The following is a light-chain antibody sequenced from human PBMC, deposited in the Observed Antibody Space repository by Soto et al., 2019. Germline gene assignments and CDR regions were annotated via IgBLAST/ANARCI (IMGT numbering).Light chain of an antibody. Sequence: EIVMTQSPATLSVSPGERAILSCRASQTVTNNLAWYQQKPGQAPRLLIYGASTRVTGIPARFSGSGSVTAFTLTISSMQSEDFAVYYCQQYHTWPRHTFGQGTKVEIK. V-gene: IGKV3-15*01. CDR1: QTVTNN. CDR2: GAS. J-gene: IGKJ2*01. CDR3: QQYHTWPRHT.